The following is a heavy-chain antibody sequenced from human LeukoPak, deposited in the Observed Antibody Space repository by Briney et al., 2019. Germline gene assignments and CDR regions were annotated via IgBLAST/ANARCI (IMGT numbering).Heavy chain of an antibody. V-gene: IGHV4-59*08. CDR1: GGSISGYY. Sequence: SETLSLTCTVSGGSISGYYWSWIRQPPGKGLEWIGYIYYSGNTNYSPSLSGRVTISVDTPKNQFSLKLSSVTAADTAVYYCARQEVVVPAARVYYYGMDVWGQGTTVTVSS. D-gene: IGHD2-2*01. CDR3: ARQEVVVPAARVYYYGMDV. CDR2: IYYSGNT. J-gene: IGHJ6*02.